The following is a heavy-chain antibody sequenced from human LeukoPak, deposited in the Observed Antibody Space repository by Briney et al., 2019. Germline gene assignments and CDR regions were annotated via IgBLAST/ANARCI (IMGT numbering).Heavy chain of an antibody. V-gene: IGHV3-23*01. D-gene: IGHD6-13*01. J-gene: IGHJ3*02. Sequence: GGSLRLSCAASGFTFSSYAMSWVRQAPGKGLEWVSGISDSGGTTYYADSVKGRFTISRDNSKTTLYLQMNSLRAEDTAVYYCAKDKAAIPVAFDIWGQGTMDTVSS. CDR3: AKDKAAIPVAFDI. CDR1: GFTFSSYA. CDR2: ISDSGGTT.